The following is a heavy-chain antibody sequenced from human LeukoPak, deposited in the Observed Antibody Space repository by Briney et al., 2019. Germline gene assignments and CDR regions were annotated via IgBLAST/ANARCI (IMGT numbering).Heavy chain of an antibody. CDR2: IYYSGST. CDR3: ARVEGVTTQLFDY. J-gene: IGHJ4*02. Sequence: SETLSLTCTVSGGSISTYYWTWIRQPPGKGLEWIGYIYYSGSTNYNPSLKSRVTISVDTSKNQFSLKLSSVTAADTAVYYCARVEGVTTQLFDYWGQGTLVAVSS. V-gene: IGHV4-59*01. CDR1: GGSISTYY. D-gene: IGHD2-21*02.